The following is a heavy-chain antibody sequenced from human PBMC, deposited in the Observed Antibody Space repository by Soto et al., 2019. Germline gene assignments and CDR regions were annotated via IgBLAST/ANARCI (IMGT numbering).Heavy chain of an antibody. Sequence: QVQLVQSGAEVKKPGSSVKVSCKASGGTFSSYAISWLRQAPGQGLEWMGGIIPIFGTANYAQKFQGRVTITADESTSTAYMELSSLRSEDTAVYYCARANSGYDSYYYYGMDVWGQGTTVTVSS. CDR3: ARANSGYDSYYYYGMDV. CDR2: IIPIFGTA. CDR1: GGTFSSYA. D-gene: IGHD5-12*01. J-gene: IGHJ6*02. V-gene: IGHV1-69*01.